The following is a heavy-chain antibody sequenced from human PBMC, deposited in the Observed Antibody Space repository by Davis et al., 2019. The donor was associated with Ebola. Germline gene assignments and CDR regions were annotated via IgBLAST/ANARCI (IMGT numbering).Heavy chain of an antibody. CDR3: ASQHGSGSYYLRY. CDR1: GFTFSDYY. J-gene: IGHJ4*02. CDR2: ISSSGSTI. V-gene: IGHV3-11*04. Sequence: GGSLRLSCAASGFTFSDYYMSWIRQAPGKGLEWVSYISSSGSTIYYADSVKGRFTISRDNAKNSLYLQMNSLRAEDTAVYYCASQHGSGSYYLRYWGQGTLVTVSS. D-gene: IGHD3-10*01.